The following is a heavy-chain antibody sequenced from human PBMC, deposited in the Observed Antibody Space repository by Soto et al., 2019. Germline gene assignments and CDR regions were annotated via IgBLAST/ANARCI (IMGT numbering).Heavy chain of an antibody. CDR2: IIPIFGTA. V-gene: IGHV1-69*13. CDR3: ARSITMIGGAFDI. CDR1: GGTFSSYA. J-gene: IGHJ3*02. Sequence: SVKVSCKASGGTFSSYAISWVRQAPGQGLEWMGGIIPIFGTANYAQKFQGRVTITADESTSTAYMELSSLRSEDTAVYYCARSITMIGGAFDILGKGTMVPVS. D-gene: IGHD3-10*02.